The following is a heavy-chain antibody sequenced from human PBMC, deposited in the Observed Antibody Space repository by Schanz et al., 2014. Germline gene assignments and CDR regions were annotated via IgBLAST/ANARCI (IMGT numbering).Heavy chain of an antibody. D-gene: IGHD2-2*01. V-gene: IGHV1-46*02. CDR1: GYDFHIYA. CDR3: ARAPTAYCSDTSCLGTPFDF. CDR2: INPSGGGT. Sequence: VQLEQSGAEVKKPGASVTVSCKASGYDFHIYAYSWVRQAPGQGLEWMGIINPSGGGTSYALRFQDRVTVTRDTSRSTVYMELSSLRSEDTAVYYCARAPTAYCSDTSCLGTPFDFWGRGTLVTVSS. J-gene: IGHJ4*02.